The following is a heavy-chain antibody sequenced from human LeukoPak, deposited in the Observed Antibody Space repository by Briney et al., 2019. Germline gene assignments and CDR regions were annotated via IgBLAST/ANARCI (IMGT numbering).Heavy chain of an antibody. CDR3: ARSTYYYDGSGYYGGLLY. J-gene: IGHJ4*02. D-gene: IGHD3-22*01. CDR2: IYPTGGT. Sequence: SETLSLTCTVSGDPISSYYWSWIRQPAGKGLEWIGRIYPTGGTYYNPSLKGRVTMSVDTSKNQFSLNLSSVTAADTAVYYCARSTYYYDGSGYYGGLLYWGQGTLVTVSS. V-gene: IGHV4-4*07. CDR1: GDPISSYY.